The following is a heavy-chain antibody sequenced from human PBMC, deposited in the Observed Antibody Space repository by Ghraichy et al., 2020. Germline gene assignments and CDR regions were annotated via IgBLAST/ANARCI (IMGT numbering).Heavy chain of an antibody. D-gene: IGHD3-22*01. CDR3: ARAGGVVRGYDSSGYYHRGYYYYYMDV. J-gene: IGHJ6*03. Sequence: SQTLSLTCTVSGGSISSYYWSWIRQPPGKGLEWIGYIYYSGSTNYNPSLKSRVTISVDTSKNQFSLKLSSVTAADTAVYYCARAGGVVRGYDSSGYYHRGYYYYYMDVWGKGTTVTVSS. CDR2: IYYSGST. V-gene: IGHV4-59*01. CDR1: GGSISSYY.